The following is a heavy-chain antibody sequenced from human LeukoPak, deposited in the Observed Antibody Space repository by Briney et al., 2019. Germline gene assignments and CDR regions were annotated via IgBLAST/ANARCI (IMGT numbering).Heavy chain of an antibody. Sequence: PGRSLRLSCAASGFTFSGSAMHWVRQASGKGLEWVGRIRSKANSYATAYAASVKGRFTISRDDSKNTAYLQMNSLKTEDTAVYYCTGRRYCSSTSCYTRLGDYYYYMDVWGKGTTVTVSS. J-gene: IGHJ6*03. CDR1: GFTFSGSA. D-gene: IGHD2-2*02. V-gene: IGHV3-73*01. CDR2: IRSKANSYAT. CDR3: TGRRYCSSTSCYTRLGDYYYYMDV.